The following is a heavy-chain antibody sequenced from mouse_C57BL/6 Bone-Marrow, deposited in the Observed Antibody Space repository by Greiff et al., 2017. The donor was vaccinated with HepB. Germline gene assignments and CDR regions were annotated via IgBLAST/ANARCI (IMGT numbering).Heavy chain of an antibody. CDR3: AREGYGSSYRFAY. Sequence: VKLQQPGAELVKPGASVKLSCKASGYTFTSYWMHWVKQRPGQGLEWIGMIHPNSGSTNYNEKFKSKATLTVDKSSSTAYMQLSSLTSEDSAVYYCAREGYGSSYRFAYWGQGTLVTVSA. V-gene: IGHV1-64*01. CDR1: GYTFTSYW. J-gene: IGHJ3*01. D-gene: IGHD1-1*01. CDR2: IHPNSGST.